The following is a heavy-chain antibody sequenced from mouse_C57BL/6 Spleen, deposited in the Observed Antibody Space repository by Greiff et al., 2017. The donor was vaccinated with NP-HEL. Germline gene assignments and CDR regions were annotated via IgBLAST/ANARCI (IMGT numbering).Heavy chain of an antibody. D-gene: IGHD2-4*01. V-gene: IGHV3-6*01. CDR2: ISYDGSN. CDR1: GYSITSGYY. CDR3: ARRGYDYGRAMDY. J-gene: IGHJ4*01. Sequence: DVKLQESGPGLVKPSQSLSLTCSVTGYSITSGYYWNWIRQFPGNKLEWMGYISYDGSNNYNPSLKNRISITRDTSKNQFFLKLNSVTTEDTATYYCARRGYDYGRAMDYWGQGTSVTVSS.